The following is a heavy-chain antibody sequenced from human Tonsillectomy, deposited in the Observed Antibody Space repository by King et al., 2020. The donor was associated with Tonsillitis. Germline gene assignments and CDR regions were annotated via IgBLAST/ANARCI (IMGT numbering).Heavy chain of an antibody. CDR2: IFSGGSA. D-gene: IGHD5-24*01. J-gene: IGHJ6*03. CDR3: AAEMAAIPHYYYYMDV. Sequence: QLVQSGGGLVQPGGSLRLSCAASGFTVSNNYMSWVRQAPGKGLEWVSVIFSGGSAYYADSVKGRFTISRDSSKNTLFLQMNSLRAEDTAVYYCAAEMAAIPHYYYYMDVWGKGTTVAVSS. V-gene: IGHV3-66*01. CDR1: GFTVSNNY.